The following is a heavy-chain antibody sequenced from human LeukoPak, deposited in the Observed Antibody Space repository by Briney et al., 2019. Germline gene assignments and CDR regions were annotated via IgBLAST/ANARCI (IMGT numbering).Heavy chain of an antibody. D-gene: IGHD6-13*01. CDR3: ARGRHGSSWYNWFDP. V-gene: IGHV5-10-1*01. CDR2: IDPSDSYT. J-gene: IGHJ5*02. CDR1: GYSFTSYW. Sequence: GESLQISCKGSGYSFTSYWISWVRQLPGKGLEWMGRIDPSDSYTNYSPSFQGHVTISADKSISIAYLQWGTLKASDTAMYYCARGRHGSSWYNWFDPWGQGTLVTVSS.